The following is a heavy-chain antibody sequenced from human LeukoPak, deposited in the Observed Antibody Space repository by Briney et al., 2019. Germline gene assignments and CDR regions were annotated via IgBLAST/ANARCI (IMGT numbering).Heavy chain of an antibody. Sequence: SETLSPTCTVSGGSISSYYWSWIRQPPGKGLEWIGYIYYSGSTNYNPSLKSRVTISVDTSKNQFSLKLSSVTAADTAVYYCARGVKQWLETYYYYYMDVWGKGTTVTVSS. V-gene: IGHV4-59*01. CDR2: IYYSGST. J-gene: IGHJ6*03. D-gene: IGHD6-19*01. CDR3: ARGVKQWLETYYYYYMDV. CDR1: GGSISSYY.